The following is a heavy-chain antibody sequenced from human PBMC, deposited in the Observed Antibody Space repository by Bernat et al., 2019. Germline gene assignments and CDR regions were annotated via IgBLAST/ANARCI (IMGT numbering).Heavy chain of an antibody. CDR1: GYSFTSYW. Sequence: EVQLVQSGAEVKKPGESLKISCKGSGYSFTSYWIGWVRQMPGKGLEWMGIIYPGDSDTRYSPSFQGQVTISADKSISTAYLQWSSLKASDTAMYYCARHVRDVSGPDYYYYYMDVWGKGTTVTVSS. CDR2: IYPGDSDT. CDR3: ARHVRDVSGPDYYYYYMDV. J-gene: IGHJ6*03. D-gene: IGHD3-10*02. V-gene: IGHV5-51*01.